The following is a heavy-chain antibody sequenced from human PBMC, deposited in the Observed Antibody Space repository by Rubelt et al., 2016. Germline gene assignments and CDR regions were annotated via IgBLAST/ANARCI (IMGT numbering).Heavy chain of an antibody. CDR3: ARDLYKGPRWRVAY. J-gene: IGHJ4*02. V-gene: IGHV1-2*02. CDR2: INPNSGGT. D-gene: IGHD6-19*01. Sequence: QVQLVQSGAEVKKPGASVKVSCKASGYTFTGYYMHWVRQAPGQGLEWMGWINPNSGGTNYEQKFEGRVTMTRETFISTADRELSRLRSDDTAVYYCARDLYKGPRWRVAYWGQGTRVTVSS. CDR1: GYTFTGYY.